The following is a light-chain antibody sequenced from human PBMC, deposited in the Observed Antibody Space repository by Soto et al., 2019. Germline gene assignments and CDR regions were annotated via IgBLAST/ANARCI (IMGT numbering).Light chain of an antibody. CDR3: AAWDDSLSRVV. CDR2: EGS. V-gene: IGLV2-14*02. Sequence: QSALTQPASVSGSPGQSITISCTGTSSDVGSYNLVSWYQQHPDKAPKLMIYEGSKRPSGVPDRFSGSKSDTSASLAISGLRSEDEADYFCAAWDDSLSRVVFGGGTKLTVL. J-gene: IGLJ2*01. CDR1: SSDVGSYNL.